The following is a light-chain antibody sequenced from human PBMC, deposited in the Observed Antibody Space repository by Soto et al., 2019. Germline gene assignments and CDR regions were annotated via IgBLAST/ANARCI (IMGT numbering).Light chain of an antibody. J-gene: IGKJ1*01. CDR2: KAS. Sequence: DIQMTQSPSTLSASVGDRVTITCRASQSISSWLAWYQQKPGKAPRLLIYKASSLESGVPSRFSGSGSGTEFNLRISSLQPDDFATYYCQKYNSYRTLAQGTKVDIK. CDR3: QKYNSYRT. V-gene: IGKV1-5*03. CDR1: QSISSW.